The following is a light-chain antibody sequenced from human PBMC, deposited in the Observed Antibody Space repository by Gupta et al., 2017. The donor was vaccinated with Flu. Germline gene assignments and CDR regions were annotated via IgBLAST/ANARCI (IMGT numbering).Light chain of an antibody. CDR2: YKSDSDK. J-gene: IGLJ3*02. CDR1: SGINVGTYR. Sequence: QAVLTQPSSLSASPGASASLTCTLRSGINVGTYRIYWYQQKPGSPPQYLLRYKSDSDKQQGSGVPSRFSGSKDASANEGILLISGLQSEDESYYYCMIWHSSAWVFGGGTQLTVI. V-gene: IGLV5-45*02. CDR3: MIWHSSAWV.